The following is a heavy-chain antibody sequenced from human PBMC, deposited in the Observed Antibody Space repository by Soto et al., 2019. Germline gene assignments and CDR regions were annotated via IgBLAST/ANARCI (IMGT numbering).Heavy chain of an antibody. CDR1: GGTFSSYT. V-gene: IGHV1-69*04. CDR2: IIPILGIA. D-gene: IGHD6-13*01. Sequence: SVKVSCKASGGTFSSYTISWVRQAPGQGLEWMGRIIPILGIANYAQKFQGRVTITADKSTSTAYMELSSLRSEDTAVYYCARDREGIAAAGTRKAVWGQGTTVTVSS. CDR3: ARDREGIAAAGTRKAV. J-gene: IGHJ6*02.